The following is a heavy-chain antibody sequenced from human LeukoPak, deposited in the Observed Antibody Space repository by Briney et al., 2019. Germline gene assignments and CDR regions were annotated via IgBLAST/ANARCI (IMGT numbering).Heavy chain of an antibody. J-gene: IGHJ4*02. CDR3: ARVLLWFGEFPDY. Sequence: GGSLRLSCAVSGFTFSSYWMHWVRQAPGKGLVWVSRINSDGSSTSYADSVKGRFTISRDNAKNTLYLQMNSLRAEDTAVYYCARVLLWFGEFPDYWGQGTLVTVSS. CDR1: GFTFSSYW. D-gene: IGHD3-10*01. V-gene: IGHV3-74*01. CDR2: INSDGSST.